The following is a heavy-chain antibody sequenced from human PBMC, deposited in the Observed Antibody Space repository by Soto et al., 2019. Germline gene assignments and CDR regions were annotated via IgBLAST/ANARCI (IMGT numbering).Heavy chain of an antibody. D-gene: IGHD3-10*01. V-gene: IGHV4-34*01. CDR3: AREDVGIDY. CDR2: INHSGST. Sequence: QVQLQQWGAGLLKPSETLSLTCAVYGGSFSGYYWSWIRQPPGKGLEWIGEINHSGSTNYNPSLTXRXTXSVDTSKNQFSLKLSSVTAADTAVYYCAREDVGIDYWGQGTLVTVSS. CDR1: GGSFSGYY. J-gene: IGHJ4*02.